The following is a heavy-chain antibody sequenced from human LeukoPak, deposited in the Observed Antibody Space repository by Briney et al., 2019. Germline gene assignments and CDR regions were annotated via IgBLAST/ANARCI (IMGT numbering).Heavy chain of an antibody. CDR3: ARSPRGNFSWFDP. CDR2: IYYSGST. V-gene: IGHV4-31*03. D-gene: IGHD2/OR15-2a*01. Sequence: SETLSLTCTVSGGSISSGGYYWSWIRQHPGKGLEWIGYIYYSGSTYYNPSLKSRATISVDTSKNQFSLKLSSVTAADTAVYYCARSPRGNFSWFDPWGQGTLVTVSS. J-gene: IGHJ5*02. CDR1: GGSISSGGYY.